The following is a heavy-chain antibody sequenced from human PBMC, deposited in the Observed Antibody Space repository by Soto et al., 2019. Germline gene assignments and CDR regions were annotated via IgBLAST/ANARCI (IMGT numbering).Heavy chain of an antibody. CDR2: ISYDGSNK. CDR1: GFTFSSYG. Sequence: GESLKISCAASGFTFSSYGMHWVRQAPGKGLEWVAVISYDGSNKYYADSVKGRFTISRDNSKNTLYLQMNSLRAEDTAVYYCAKDDSSGYYGSYFDYWGQGTLVT. V-gene: IGHV3-30*18. J-gene: IGHJ4*02. D-gene: IGHD3-22*01. CDR3: AKDDSSGYYGSYFDY.